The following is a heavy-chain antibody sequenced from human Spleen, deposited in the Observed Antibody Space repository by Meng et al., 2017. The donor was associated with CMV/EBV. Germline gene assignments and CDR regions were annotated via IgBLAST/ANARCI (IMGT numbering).Heavy chain of an antibody. J-gene: IGHJ4*02. CDR3: ARDRVDDQYDDFWSGYYLGGFDY. CDR2: IYYSGST. Sequence: SETLSLTCTVSGGSISSYYWSWIRQPPGKGLEWIGYIYYSGSTNYNPSLKSRVTISVDTSKNQFSLKLSSVTAADRAVYYCARDRVDDQYDDFWSGYYLGGFDYWGQGALVTVSS. CDR1: GGSISSYY. V-gene: IGHV4-59*01. D-gene: IGHD3-3*01.